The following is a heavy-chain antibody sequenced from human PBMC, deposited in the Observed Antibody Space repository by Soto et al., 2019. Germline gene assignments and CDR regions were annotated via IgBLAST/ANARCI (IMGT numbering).Heavy chain of an antibody. J-gene: IGHJ6*02. CDR1: GFTFSRYE. V-gene: IGHV3-48*03. CDR3: ARVVQRGGYAMDV. CDR2: CSSTGYTT. Sequence: GGSLRLSCAASGFTFSRYEMSWVRHAPGKGLEWLSYCSSTGYTTVYADSVEGRFTISRDNAKDSLYLQMNSLRVEDTAVYYCARVVQRGGYAMDVWGQGTTVTVSS.